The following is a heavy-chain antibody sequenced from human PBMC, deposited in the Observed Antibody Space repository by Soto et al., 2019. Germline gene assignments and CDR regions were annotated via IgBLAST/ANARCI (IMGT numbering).Heavy chain of an antibody. V-gene: IGHV3-23*01. Sequence: EVQLLESGGGLEQPGGSLRLSCVGSGHTFHNYAMTWVRQAPGKGLEWVSGISGSGGSTYYAASVRGRFTISRDDSKNTLYLQMHSLRAEDTAVYYCAKVSRGIGVVPAARNWGQGTLVTVSS. CDR3: AKVSRGIGVVPAARN. CDR1: GHTFHNYA. J-gene: IGHJ4*02. CDR2: ISGSGGST. D-gene: IGHD2-2*01.